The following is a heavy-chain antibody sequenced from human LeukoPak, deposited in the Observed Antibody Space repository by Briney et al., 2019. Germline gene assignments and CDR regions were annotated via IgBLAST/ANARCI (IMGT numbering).Heavy chain of an antibody. D-gene: IGHD1-26*01. CDR1: GFIFSSYG. CDR3: AKDAWEVGATSEIDY. V-gene: IGHV3-30*02. Sequence: PGGSLRLSCATSGFIFSSYGIHWVRQAPGKGLEWVAFIRYDGSGKYYADSVKGRFTISRDNSKNKVYLQMNSLRAEDTAVYYCAKDAWEVGATSEIDYWGQGTLVTVSS. CDR2: IRYDGSGK. J-gene: IGHJ4*02.